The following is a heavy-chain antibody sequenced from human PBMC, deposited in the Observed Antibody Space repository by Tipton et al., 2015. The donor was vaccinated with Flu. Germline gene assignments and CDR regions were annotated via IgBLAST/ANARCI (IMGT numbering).Heavy chain of an antibody. CDR2: IHYSGST. CDR1: GGSITSGDFY. CDR3: AKLVYFDSSGYYRYYFDY. V-gene: IGHV4-30-4*01. J-gene: IGHJ4*02. Sequence: TLSLTCTVSGGSITSGDFYWSWIRQPPGKGLEWIGYIHYSGSTSYNPSLKSRVTISVDTSKNQFSLRLSSVTAADTAVYYCAKLVYFDSSGYYRYYFDYWGQGTLVTVSS. D-gene: IGHD3-22*01.